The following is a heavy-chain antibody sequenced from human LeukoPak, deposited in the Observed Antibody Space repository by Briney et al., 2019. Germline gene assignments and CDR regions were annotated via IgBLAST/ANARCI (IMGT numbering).Heavy chain of an antibody. Sequence: GASVKVSCKASGYTFTGYYMHWVRQAPGQGLEWMGWINPNSGGTNYAQKSQGRVTMTRDTSISTAYMEVNSLRSDDTAIYFCAWGYSSGWFDYWGQGTLVTVSS. V-gene: IGHV1-2*02. D-gene: IGHD6-19*01. CDR1: GYTFTGYY. CDR2: INPNSGGT. CDR3: AWGYSSGWFDY. J-gene: IGHJ5*01.